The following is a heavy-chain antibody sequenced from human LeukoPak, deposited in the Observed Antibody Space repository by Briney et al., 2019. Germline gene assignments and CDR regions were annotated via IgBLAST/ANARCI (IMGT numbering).Heavy chain of an antibody. V-gene: IGHV4-59*08. D-gene: IGHD6-13*01. J-gene: IGHJ4*02. CDR2: IYYSGST. CDR1: GGSISSYY. Sequence: SETLSLTCTVSGGSISSYYWSWIRQPPGKGLEWIGYIYYSGSTNYNPSLKSRVTISVDTSKNQFSLKLSSVTAADTAVYYCARTEWSSGWYPYFDYWGQGTLVTVSS. CDR3: ARTEWSSGWYPYFDY.